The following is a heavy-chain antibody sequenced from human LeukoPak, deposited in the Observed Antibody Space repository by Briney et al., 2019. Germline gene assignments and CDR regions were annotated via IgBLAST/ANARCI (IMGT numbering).Heavy chain of an antibody. CDR3: ARFYGSGGHGTFDY. J-gene: IGHJ4*02. CDR1: GGTFSSYA. Sequence: SVKVSCKASGGTFSSYAISWVRQAPGQGLEWMGGIIPIFGTANYAQKFQGRVTITADESTSTAYMELSSLRSEDTAVYYCARFYGSGGHGTFDYWGQGTLVTVSS. CDR2: IIPIFGTA. D-gene: IGHD3-10*01. V-gene: IGHV1-69*13.